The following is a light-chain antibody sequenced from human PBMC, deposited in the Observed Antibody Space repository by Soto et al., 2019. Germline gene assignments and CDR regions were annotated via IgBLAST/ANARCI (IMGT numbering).Light chain of an antibody. Sequence: DIQMTQSPSSVSASIGDRVTITCRASQNIRVWLAWYQQQPGKAPKALIRGASSLQPGVPSRFSGSGSGTDFTLTIITLQPEDFATYYCQQSHSFPPTFRGGTKVEI. CDR2: GAS. J-gene: IGKJ4*01. V-gene: IGKV1D-12*01. CDR1: QNIRVW. CDR3: QQSHSFPPT.